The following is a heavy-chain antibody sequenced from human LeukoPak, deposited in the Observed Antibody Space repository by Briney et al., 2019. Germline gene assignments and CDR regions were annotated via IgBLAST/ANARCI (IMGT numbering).Heavy chain of an antibody. V-gene: IGHV1-18*01. J-gene: IGHJ4*02. CDR2: ISAYNGNT. Sequence: ASVKSSCKASGYSSTTSDISGVRQAPGQGLEWMGWISAYNGNTNYAQKLQGRVTMTTDTSTSTAYMELRSLRSDDTAVYYCARGLAVAGTRDYWGQGTLVTVSS. CDR1: GYSSTTSD. CDR3: ARGLAVAGTRDY. D-gene: IGHD6-19*01.